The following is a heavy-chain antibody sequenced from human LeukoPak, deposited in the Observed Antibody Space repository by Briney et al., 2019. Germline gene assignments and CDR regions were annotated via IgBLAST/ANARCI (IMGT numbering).Heavy chain of an antibody. V-gene: IGHV4-38-2*01. J-gene: IGHJ5*02. CDR1: GYSISSGYY. CDR2: IYHSGST. CDR3: ARGYCSSTSCYIPYNWFAP. D-gene: IGHD2-2*02. Sequence: KPSETLSLTCAVSGYSISSGYYWGWIRQPPGKGLEWVASIYHSGSTYFSPSLKSRVTISIDTSKNQFSLKLSSVTAADTAVYYCARGYCSSTSCYIPYNWFAPWGHGTLVTVSS.